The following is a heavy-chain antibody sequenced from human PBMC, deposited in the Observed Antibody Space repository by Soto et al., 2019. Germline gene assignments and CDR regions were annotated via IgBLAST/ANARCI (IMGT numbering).Heavy chain of an antibody. CDR3: ARLPFPWGWFDP. V-gene: IGHV3-11*01. CDR2: ISGSGRTI. Sequence: QVQLVESGGGLVQPGGSLRLSCAASGIVFSDYMSWVRQAPGGGLEWLSYISGSGRTIYSADSVKGRFTISRDNATNSLYLQMNNVRTEDTAVYYCARLPFPWGWFDPWGQGTLVTVSS. J-gene: IGHJ5*02. D-gene: IGHD3-16*01. CDR1: GIVFSDY.